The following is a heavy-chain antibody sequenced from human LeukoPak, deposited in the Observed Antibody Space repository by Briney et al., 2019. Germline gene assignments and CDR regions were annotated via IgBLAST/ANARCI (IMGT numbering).Heavy chain of an antibody. J-gene: IGHJ2*01. CDR1: GGSISSGGYY. Sequence: PSETLSLTCTVSGGSISSGGYYWSWIRQHPGKGLEWIGYIYYSGSTYYNPSLKSRVTISVDTSKNQFSLKLSSVTAADTAVYYCARQGGGFWYFDLWGRGTLVTVPS. D-gene: IGHD6-25*01. CDR2: IYYSGST. V-gene: IGHV4-31*03. CDR3: ARQGGGFWYFDL.